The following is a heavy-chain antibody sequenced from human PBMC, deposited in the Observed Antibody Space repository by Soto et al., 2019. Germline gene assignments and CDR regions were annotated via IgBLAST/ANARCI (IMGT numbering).Heavy chain of an antibody. CDR2: TSTYSGKT. J-gene: IGHJ4*02. CDR3: AGDPCLGDHQY. CDR1: GYTFTTYG. Sequence: QVQLVQSGGEVKKPGASVKVSCKTSGYTFTTYGISWVRQAPGQGREWVAWTSTYSGKTHYAQKCQGKVTMTTDTSTNTAYLERRSLRSDDTAVYYCAGDPCLGDHQYWGQGTLVTVSS. V-gene: IGHV1-18*01. D-gene: IGHD3-16*01.